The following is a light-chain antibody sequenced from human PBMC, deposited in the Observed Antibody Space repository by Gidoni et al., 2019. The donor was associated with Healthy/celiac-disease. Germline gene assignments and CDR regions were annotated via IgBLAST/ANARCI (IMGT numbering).Light chain of an antibody. Sequence: IVMTQSPLSLPVTLGEPASISCRSSQSLLHSNGYNYLDWYLQKPGQSPQLLIYLGSNRASGGPDRFSGSGAGTDFTLKISRVEAEDVGVYYCMQDLQTRWTFXXXTKVEIK. J-gene: IGKJ1*01. CDR1: QSLLHSNGYNY. CDR2: LGS. CDR3: MQDLQTRWT. V-gene: IGKV2-28*01.